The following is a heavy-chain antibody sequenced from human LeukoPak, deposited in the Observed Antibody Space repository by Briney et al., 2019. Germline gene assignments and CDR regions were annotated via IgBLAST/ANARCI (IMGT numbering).Heavy chain of an antibody. Sequence: QSGSPLRLSCEASGFSFRNYAMHWVRQAPGKGLECVATISYDGSNKYYGDSVKGRFTIFRDNSRNTLYLQMNSLRAEDTAVYYCAREDDAFDIWGQGTMVTVSS. CDR1: GFSFRNYA. CDR3: AREDDAFDI. V-gene: IGHV3-30*04. CDR2: ISYDGSNK. J-gene: IGHJ3*02.